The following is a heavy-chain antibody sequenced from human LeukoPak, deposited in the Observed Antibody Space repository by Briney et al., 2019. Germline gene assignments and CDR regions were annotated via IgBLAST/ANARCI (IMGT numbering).Heavy chain of an antibody. Sequence: PSETLSLTCTVSGGSISNYYWSWIRQPAGKGLEWIGRIYTSGSTNYNPSLKSRVTMSVDTSKNQFSLKLSSVTAADTAVYYCARGYCSGGSCYNYFDYWGQGTLVTVSS. CDR2: IYTSGST. CDR3: ARGYCSGGSCYNYFDY. J-gene: IGHJ4*02. CDR1: GGSISNYY. D-gene: IGHD2-15*01. V-gene: IGHV4-4*07.